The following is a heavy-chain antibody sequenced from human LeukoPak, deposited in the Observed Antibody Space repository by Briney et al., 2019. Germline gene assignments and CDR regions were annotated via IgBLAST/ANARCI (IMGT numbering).Heavy chain of an antibody. CDR2: IIPIFGTA. CDR1: GGTFRNYA. V-gene: IGHV1-69*01. CDR3: ARGETSMVRGVITPYYFDY. J-gene: IGHJ4*02. Sequence: EASVKVSCKASGGTFRNYAISWVRLAPGQGLEWMGGIIPIFGTANYAQKFQGRVTITADESTSTAYMELSSLRSEDTAVYYCARGETSMVRGVITPYYFDYWGQGTLVTVSS. D-gene: IGHD3-10*01.